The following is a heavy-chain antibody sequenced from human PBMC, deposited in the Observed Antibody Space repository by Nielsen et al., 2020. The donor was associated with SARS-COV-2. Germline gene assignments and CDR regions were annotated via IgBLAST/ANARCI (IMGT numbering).Heavy chain of an antibody. Sequence: GESLKISCKGSGYSFTSYWISWVRQMPGKGLEWMGRIDPSDSYTNYSPSFQGHVTISADKSTSTAYLQWSSLKASDTAMYYCAILNSYSTYYDYWGQGTLVTVSS. CDR1: GYSFTSYW. V-gene: IGHV5-10-1*01. D-gene: IGHD6-13*01. J-gene: IGHJ4*02. CDR3: AILNSYSTYYDY. CDR2: IDPSDSYT.